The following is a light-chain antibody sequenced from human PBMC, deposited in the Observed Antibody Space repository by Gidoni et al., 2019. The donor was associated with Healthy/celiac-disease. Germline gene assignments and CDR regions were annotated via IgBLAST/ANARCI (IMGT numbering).Light chain of an antibody. CDR2: GAS. Sequence: IVSTQSPGTLSLSPGKSATLSCRASQSVSSSYLAWYPPKPGQAPRHLIYGASSRATGILDRFSGRGSVTDFTLTISRLEPEDFAVYYCQQYGSPGTFXXXTKVEIK. CDR1: QSVSSSY. V-gene: IGKV3-20*01. J-gene: IGKJ1*01. CDR3: QQYGSPGT.